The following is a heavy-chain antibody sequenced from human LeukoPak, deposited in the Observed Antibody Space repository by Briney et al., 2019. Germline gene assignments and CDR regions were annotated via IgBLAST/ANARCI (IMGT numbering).Heavy chain of an antibody. D-gene: IGHD1-26*01. V-gene: IGHV3-33*01. CDR2: IWYYGGKK. CDR1: GFTFNTYA. CDR3: ARARGGTYYRYFDY. Sequence: GRALTLSRAASGFTFNTYAMHCARQAPGKGLEWLALIWYYGGKKYYADSVKGRFTISRENSKNTLYLQMNSLRADDTAVYYCARARGGTYYRYFDYWGGGTLVTVSS. J-gene: IGHJ4*02.